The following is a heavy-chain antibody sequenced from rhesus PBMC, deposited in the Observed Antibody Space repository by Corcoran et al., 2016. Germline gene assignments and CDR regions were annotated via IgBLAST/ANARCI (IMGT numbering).Heavy chain of an antibody. V-gene: IGHV4-173*01. J-gene: IGHJ5-1*01. CDR1: GGSISSNW. CDR3: ARKVGVVSAKNRFDV. CDR2: ISGCGGST. Sequence: QLQLQESGPGLVKPSETPSLTCAVSGGSISSNWWSWIRQPPGKGLEWIGRISGCGGSTSYNPSLKCRGTSSTDKAKNQVSLKLIAVTAADTAVYYCARKVGVVSAKNRFDVWGPGVLVTVSS. D-gene: IGHD2-39*02.